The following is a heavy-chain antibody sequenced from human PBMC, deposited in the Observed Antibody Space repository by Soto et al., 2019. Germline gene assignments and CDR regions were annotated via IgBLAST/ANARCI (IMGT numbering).Heavy chain of an antibody. CDR1: GGSIGNSDYY. J-gene: IGHJ4*02. CDR2: IYYTGTT. Sequence: QLQLQESGPGLVKPSETLSLTCTASGGSIGNSDYYWGWIRQPPGKGLEWIANIYYTGTTYYNPSFKLRVTISVDTSKNQFSLKLCSVTAADTAVYYWARRSGFKYYCWSGSYGQWGQGTLVSVSS. CDR3: ARRSGFKYYCWSGSYGQ. V-gene: IGHV4-39*01. D-gene: IGHD3-3*01.